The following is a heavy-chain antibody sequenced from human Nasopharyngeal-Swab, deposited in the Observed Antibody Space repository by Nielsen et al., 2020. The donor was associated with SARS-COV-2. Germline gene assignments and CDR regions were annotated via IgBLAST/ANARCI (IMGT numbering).Heavy chain of an antibody. Sequence: GGSLRLSCAASGFTFSSYTMSWVRQAPGKGLERVSAISGSGGSTYYADSVKGRFTISRDNSKNTLYLQMNSLRAEDTAVYYCAKDPRNTAMVNYFDYWGQGTLVTVSS. J-gene: IGHJ4*02. CDR2: ISGSGGST. V-gene: IGHV3-23*01. CDR3: AKDPRNTAMVNYFDY. CDR1: GFTFSSYT. D-gene: IGHD5-18*01.